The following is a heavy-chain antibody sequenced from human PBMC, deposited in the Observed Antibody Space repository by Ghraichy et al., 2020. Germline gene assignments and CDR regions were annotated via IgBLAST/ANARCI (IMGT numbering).Heavy chain of an antibody. CDR1: GGSISSYY. V-gene: IGHV4-59*01. Sequence: SETLSLTCTVSGGSISSYYWSWIRQPPGKGLEWIGYIYYSGSTNYNPSLKSRVTISVDTSKNQFSLKLSSVTAADTAVYYCARDRRGWELPTYYYYYYMDVWGKGTTVTVSS. CDR2: IYYSGST. D-gene: IGHD1-26*01. CDR3: ARDRRGWELPTYYYYYYMDV. J-gene: IGHJ6*03.